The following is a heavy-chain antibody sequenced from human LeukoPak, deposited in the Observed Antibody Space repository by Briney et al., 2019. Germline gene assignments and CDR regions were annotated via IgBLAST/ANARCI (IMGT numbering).Heavy chain of an antibody. D-gene: IGHD6-19*01. CDR3: ARVQWLVDY. V-gene: IGHV4-34*01. CDR2: INHSGST. J-gene: IGHJ4*02. Sequence: MASETLSLTCAVYGGSFSGYYWSWIRQPPGKGLEWIGEINHSGSTNYNPSLKSRVTISVDTSKNQFSLKLSSVTAADTAVYYCARVQWLVDYWGQGTLVTVSS. CDR1: GGSFSGYY.